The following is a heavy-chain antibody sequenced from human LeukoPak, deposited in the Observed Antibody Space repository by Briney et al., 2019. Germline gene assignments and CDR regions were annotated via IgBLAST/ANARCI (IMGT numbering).Heavy chain of an antibody. CDR1: GGTFGSYA. CDR3: ARLRNTMTTPRFDY. CDR2: IIPSLGLT. D-gene: IGHD4-17*01. J-gene: IGHJ4*02. Sequence: SVKVSCKASGGTFGSYAISWVRQAPGQGLEWMGRIIPSLGLTNYARKFQGRVTITAEKFTTTAYMELSSLTYEDTAVYYCARLRNTMTTPRFDYWGQGTLVTVSS. V-gene: IGHV1-69*04.